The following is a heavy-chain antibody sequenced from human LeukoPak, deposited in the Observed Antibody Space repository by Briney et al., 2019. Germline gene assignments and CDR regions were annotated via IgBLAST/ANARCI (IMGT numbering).Heavy chain of an antibody. Sequence: PSETLSLTCTVSGGSISSSSYYWSWIRQPPGKGLEWIGEINHSGSTNYNPSLKSRVTISVDTSKNQFSLKLSSVTAADTAVYYCARGRGYSYASYYFDYWGQGTLVTVSS. CDR1: GGSISSSSYY. CDR2: INHSGST. V-gene: IGHV4-39*07. J-gene: IGHJ4*02. D-gene: IGHD5-18*01. CDR3: ARGRGYSYASYYFDY.